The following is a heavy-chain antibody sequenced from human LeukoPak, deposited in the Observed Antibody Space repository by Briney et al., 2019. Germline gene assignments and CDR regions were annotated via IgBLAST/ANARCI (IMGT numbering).Heavy chain of an antibody. Sequence: SETLSLTCSVSGASISPSYWSWLRQPPGRGLEWIGYIYNSGTTNYNTSLASRVTISLDTSKNQFSLRLSSVSAVDTAVYYCARGPPDRADIWGQGTMVTVSS. V-gene: IGHV4-59*01. CDR2: IYNSGTT. D-gene: IGHD3-16*02. CDR1: GASISPSY. CDR3: ARGPPDRADI. J-gene: IGHJ3*02.